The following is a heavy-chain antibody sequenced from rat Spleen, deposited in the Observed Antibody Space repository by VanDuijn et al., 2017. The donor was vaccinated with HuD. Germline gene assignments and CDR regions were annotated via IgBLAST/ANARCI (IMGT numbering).Heavy chain of an antibody. Sequence: EVQLVETGGGLVQPGESLKLSCVASGFTFSGYWMYWIRQAPGEGLEWISSISPDGGSTYYPDSVKGRFTISRDNAENTVYLQMNSLRSEDTATYYCGKDMNYYSTYPFYVFDAWGQGASVTVSS. J-gene: IGHJ4*01. CDR1: GFTFSGYW. V-gene: IGHV5-58*01. D-gene: IGHD1-2*01. CDR2: ISPDGGST. CDR3: GKDMNYYSTYPFYVFDA.